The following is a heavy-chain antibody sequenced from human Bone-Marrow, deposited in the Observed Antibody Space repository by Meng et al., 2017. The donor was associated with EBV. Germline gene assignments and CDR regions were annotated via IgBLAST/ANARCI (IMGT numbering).Heavy chain of an antibody. CDR3: ATTDPLRFDY. CDR1: GFTFSDYY. J-gene: IGHJ4*02. Sequence: QLVGSGGDLVKLGGSLGPSCSASGFTFSDYYMSWIRQAPGKGLEWVSYSSSSGSTIYYADSVKGRFTISRDNAKNSLYLQMNSLRAEDTAVYYCATTDPLRFDYWGQGTLVTVSS. V-gene: IGHV3-11*01. CDR2: SSSSGSTI.